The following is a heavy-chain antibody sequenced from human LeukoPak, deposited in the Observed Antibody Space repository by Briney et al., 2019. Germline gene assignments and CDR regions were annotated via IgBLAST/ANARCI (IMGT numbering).Heavy chain of an antibody. CDR2: VASDGNDK. V-gene: IGHV3-30*04. D-gene: IGHD6-13*01. CDR1: GFTFSRYA. J-gene: IGHJ4*02. Sequence: GGSLRLSCAASGFTFSRYAMHWVRQAPGKGLEWVAVVASDGNDKHHADSVKGRFTISRDNSKNTLYLQMNSLRADDTAVYYCARDNTIGAADYYFDYWGQGTLVTVSS. CDR3: ARDNTIGAADYYFDY.